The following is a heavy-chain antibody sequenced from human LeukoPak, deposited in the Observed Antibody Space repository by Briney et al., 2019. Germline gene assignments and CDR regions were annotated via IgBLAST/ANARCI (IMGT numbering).Heavy chain of an antibody. CDR2: ISSSSSTI. CDR3: ARGGYYDSSGYVYYFDY. J-gene: IGHJ4*02. D-gene: IGHD3-22*01. Sequence: GGSLRLSCAAPGFTFSSYSMNWVRQAPGKGLEWVSYISSSSSTIYYADSVKGRFIISRDNAKNSLYLQMNSLRAEDTAVYYCARGGYYDSSGYVYYFDYWGQGTLVTVSS. V-gene: IGHV3-48*04. CDR1: GFTFSSYS.